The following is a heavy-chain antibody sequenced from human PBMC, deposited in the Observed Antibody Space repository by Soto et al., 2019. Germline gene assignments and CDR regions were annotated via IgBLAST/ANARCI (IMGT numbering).Heavy chain of an antibody. CDR1: GFTFSSYE. CDR2: ISSSGSTI. V-gene: IGHV3-48*03. Sequence: HPGGALRLSCAASGFTFSSYEMNWVRQAPGKGLEWVSYISSSGSTIYYADSVKGRFTISRDNAKNSLYLQMNSLRAEDTAVYYCARTKTMIFNYWGQGTLVTVSS. CDR3: ARTKTMIFNY. D-gene: IGHD3-22*01. J-gene: IGHJ4*02.